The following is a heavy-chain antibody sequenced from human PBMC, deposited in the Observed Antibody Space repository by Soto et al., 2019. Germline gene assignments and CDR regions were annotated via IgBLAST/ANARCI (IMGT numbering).Heavy chain of an antibody. CDR1: GFSLTNSGVG. D-gene: IGHD6-25*01. J-gene: IGHJ5*01. V-gene: IGHV2-5*02. CDR2: IYWDNDR. Sequence: QITLKESGPTLVEPTQTLTLTCSFSGFSLTNSGVGVGWFRQAPGKALECLGIIYWDNDRRYNLSLKTTLTITMDTSKNQVVLTMTYMEAVDIGTYYCAHRVTYCGSWDVGWFDSWGQGTTVTVS. CDR3: AHRVTYCGSWDVGWFDS.